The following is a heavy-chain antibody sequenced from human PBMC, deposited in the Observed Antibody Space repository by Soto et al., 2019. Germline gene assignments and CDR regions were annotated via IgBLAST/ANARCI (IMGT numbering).Heavy chain of an antibody. Sequence: QVQLVQSGAEVKKPGSSVKVSCKASGGTFSSYAISWVRQAPGQGLEWMGGIIPIFGTANYAQKFQGRVTITADESTRTAYMDLSSLGSEDTAVDYCARAKGPGLVPAAELDLTYYYYGMDVWGQGTTVTVSS. V-gene: IGHV1-69*01. CDR1: GGTFSSYA. J-gene: IGHJ6*02. CDR3: ARAKGPGLVPAAELDLTYYYYGMDV. CDR2: IIPIFGTA. D-gene: IGHD2-2*01.